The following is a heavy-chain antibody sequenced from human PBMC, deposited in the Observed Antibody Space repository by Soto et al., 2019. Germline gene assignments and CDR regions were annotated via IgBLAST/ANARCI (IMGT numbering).Heavy chain of an antibody. Sequence: PGGSLRLSCSASGFTFSYSAMSWGRQAPGKGLEWVSSISASGGNTYFADSVKGRFTISRDNSKNTLYLQMNSLRAEDTALYYCAKSYSGYDLGYWGQGNLVTGSS. V-gene: IGHV3-23*01. J-gene: IGHJ4*02. CDR1: GFTFSYSA. CDR3: AKSYSGYDLGY. D-gene: IGHD5-12*01. CDR2: ISASGGNT.